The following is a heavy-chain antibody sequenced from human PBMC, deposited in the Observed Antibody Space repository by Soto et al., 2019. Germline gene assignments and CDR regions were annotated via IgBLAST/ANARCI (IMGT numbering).Heavy chain of an antibody. V-gene: IGHV3-23*01. CDR2: ISGSGGST. CDR3: ATTPHRFTVPDAFDI. CDR1: GFTFSSYA. Sequence: EVQLLESGGGWVQPGGSLRLSCAASGFTFSSYAMNWVREAPGKGLEWVSGISGSGGSTYYAESVKGRFTIYRDNSKNTLYLQMNSLRAEDTAVYYCATTPHRFTVPDAFDIWGQGTVVTVSS. J-gene: IGHJ3*02. D-gene: IGHD4-17*01.